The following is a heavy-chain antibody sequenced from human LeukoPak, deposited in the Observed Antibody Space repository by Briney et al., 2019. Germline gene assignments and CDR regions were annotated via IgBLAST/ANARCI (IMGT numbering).Heavy chain of an antibody. J-gene: IGHJ3*02. Sequence: SVKVSCKASGGTFSSYAISWVRQAPGQGLEWMGGIIPIFGTANYAQKFQGRVTITADESKSTAYMELSSLRSEDTAVYYCARDRPLGVGEYGDAFDIWGQGTMVTVSS. D-gene: IGHD2-8*02. CDR3: ARDRPLGVGEYGDAFDI. V-gene: IGHV1-69*13. CDR1: GGTFSSYA. CDR2: IIPIFGTA.